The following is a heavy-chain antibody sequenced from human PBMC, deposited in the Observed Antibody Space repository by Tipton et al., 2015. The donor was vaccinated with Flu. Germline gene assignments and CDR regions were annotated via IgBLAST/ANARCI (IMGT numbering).Heavy chain of an antibody. D-gene: IGHD4-11*01. Sequence: TLSLTCIVSGDSISSDYYWAWIRQPPGKGLEWIGNIFHTGNTYYNPSLQSRVVISVNKSKNQFSLKVISLTAADTALYYCARRVYSNYVSDPKSWFDPWGQGILVTVSS. CDR1: GDSISSDYY. CDR2: IFHTGNT. CDR3: ARRVYSNYVSDPKSWFDP. V-gene: IGHV4-38-2*02. J-gene: IGHJ5*02.